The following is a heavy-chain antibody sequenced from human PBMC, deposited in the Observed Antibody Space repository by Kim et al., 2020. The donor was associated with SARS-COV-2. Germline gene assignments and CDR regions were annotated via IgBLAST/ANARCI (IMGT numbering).Heavy chain of an antibody. V-gene: IGHV4-39*01. CDR3: DYYDSSGYRYFDY. J-gene: IGHJ4*02. D-gene: IGHD3-22*01. Sequence: YSPSLKSRVTISGDTSKNQFSLKLYSVAAADTAVYYCDYYDSSGYRYFDYWGQGTLVTVSS.